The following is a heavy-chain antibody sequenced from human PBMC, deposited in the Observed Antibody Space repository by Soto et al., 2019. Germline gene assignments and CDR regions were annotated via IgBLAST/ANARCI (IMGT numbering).Heavy chain of an antibody. CDR3: ARQRTSVVTQAYFDV. V-gene: IGHV4-39*01. D-gene: IGHD2-21*02. J-gene: IGHJ4*02. CDR2: IYYSGST. CDR1: GESMSSRSYY. Sequence: SGTLSPTCTVPGESMSSRSYYWGWNRQPPGKGLEWIGSIYYSGSTYNNPSPRSRVSMSIDTAKDQCSLKMKSVTAADTALYFCARQRTSVVTQAYFDVWGPGSLATASS.